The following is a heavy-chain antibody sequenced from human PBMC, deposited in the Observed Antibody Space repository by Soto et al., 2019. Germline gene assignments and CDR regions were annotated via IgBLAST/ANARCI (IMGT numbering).Heavy chain of an antibody. Sequence: SSETLSLTCTVSGGSISSSSYYWGWIRQPPGKGLEWIGSIYYSGSTYYNPSLKSRVTISVDTSKNQFSLKLSSVTAADTAVYYCARLYYDFWSGGGDDAFDIWGQGTMVTVSS. CDR3: ARLYYDFWSGGGDDAFDI. CDR2: IYYSGST. J-gene: IGHJ3*02. D-gene: IGHD3-3*01. CDR1: GGSISSSSYY. V-gene: IGHV4-39*01.